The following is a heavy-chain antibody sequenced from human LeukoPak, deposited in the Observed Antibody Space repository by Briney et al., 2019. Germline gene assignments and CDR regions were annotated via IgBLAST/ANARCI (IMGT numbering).Heavy chain of an antibody. CDR2: IYYSGST. V-gene: IGHV4-59*01. CDR3: ARDGDAARQSHDAFDI. J-gene: IGHJ3*02. CDR1: GGSISSYY. Sequence: SETLSLTCTVSGGSISSYYWSWIRQPPGKGLECIGYIYYSGSTNYNPSLKSRVTISVDTSKNQFSLKLSSVTAADTAVYYCARDGDAARQSHDAFDIWGQGTMVTVSS. D-gene: IGHD6-6*01.